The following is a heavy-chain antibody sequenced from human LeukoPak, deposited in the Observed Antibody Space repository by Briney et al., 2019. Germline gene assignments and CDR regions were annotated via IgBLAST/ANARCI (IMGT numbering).Heavy chain of an antibody. Sequence: PGGSLRLSCAASRFTFSSYSMNWVRQAPGKGLEWVSSISSSSSYIYYADSVKGRFTISRDNAKNSLYLQMNSLRAEDTAVYYCARERAARPQYYFDYWGQGTLVTVSS. CDR3: ARERAARPQYYFDY. CDR2: ISSSSSYI. V-gene: IGHV3-21*01. D-gene: IGHD6-6*01. J-gene: IGHJ4*02. CDR1: RFTFSSYS.